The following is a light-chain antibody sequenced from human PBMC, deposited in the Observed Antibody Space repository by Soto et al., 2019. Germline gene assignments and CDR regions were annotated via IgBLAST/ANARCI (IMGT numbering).Light chain of an antibody. V-gene: IGKV1-5*01. CDR3: QQDNSYST. Sequence: DIQMTQSPCTLSASVGDRVTITCRASQSISSWLAWYQQKPGKAPKLLIYDASSLESGVPSRFSGRGSGTEFTLTISSLQPDDFATYYCQQDNSYSTFGQGTKVDIK. CDR2: DAS. J-gene: IGKJ1*01. CDR1: QSISSW.